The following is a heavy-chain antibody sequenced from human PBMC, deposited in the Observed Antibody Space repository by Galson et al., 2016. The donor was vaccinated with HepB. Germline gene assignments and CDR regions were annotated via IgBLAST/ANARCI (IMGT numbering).Heavy chain of an antibody. CDR1: GFTFSSYG. CDR3: AKTKFGDLPLPPVDF. Sequence: SLRLSCAASGFTFSSYGMHWVRQAPGKGLEWVAVISYDGSNKYYADSVKGRFTISRDNSKNTLYLQMNSLRAEDTAVYYCAKTKFGDLPLPPVDFWGQGTLVTVSS. J-gene: IGHJ4*02. CDR2: ISYDGSNK. V-gene: IGHV3-30*18. D-gene: IGHD3-10*01.